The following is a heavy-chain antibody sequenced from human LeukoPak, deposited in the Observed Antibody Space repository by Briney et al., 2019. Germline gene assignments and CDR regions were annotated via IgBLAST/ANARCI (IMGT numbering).Heavy chain of an antibody. Sequence: SETLSLTCTVSGGSISSSSSYWGWIRQPPGKGLEWIGSIYYSGSTYYNPSLKSRVTISVDTSKNQFSLKLSSVTAADTAVYYCARASHGDYGSPDYWGQGTLVTVSS. CDR3: ARASHGDYGSPDY. CDR2: IYYSGST. V-gene: IGHV4-39*07. CDR1: GGSISSSSSY. D-gene: IGHD4-17*01. J-gene: IGHJ4*02.